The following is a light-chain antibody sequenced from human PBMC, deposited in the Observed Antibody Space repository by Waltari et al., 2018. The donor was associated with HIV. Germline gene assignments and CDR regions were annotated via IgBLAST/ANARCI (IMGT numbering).Light chain of an antibody. CDR3: VAWDDSLSGPV. CDR2: RNN. Sequence: QSVLTQSPSASGTPGQRVTISCSGSSSNIGSNDVHWYQHLPGTAPTLLIYRNNRRPSGVPELFSGSKSGTSVSLAISGLRSEDEADYYCVAWDDSLSGPVFGGGTKLTVL. J-gene: IGLJ3*02. V-gene: IGLV1-47*01. CDR1: SSNIGSND.